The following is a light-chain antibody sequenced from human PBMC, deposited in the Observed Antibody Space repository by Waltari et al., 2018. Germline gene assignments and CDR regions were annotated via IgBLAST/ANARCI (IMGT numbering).Light chain of an antibody. V-gene: IGKV3-15*01. Sequence: IVMTQSPATLSVSPGETATLSCRASQNITINLAWYHHKPGQPPRLLIHAASTRAPGVPARFSGSRSGTEFTLTISNLQSEDFAVYYCQQYSNGPPITFGQGTRLEIK. CDR1: QNITIN. J-gene: IGKJ5*01. CDR2: AAS. CDR3: QQYSNGPPIT.